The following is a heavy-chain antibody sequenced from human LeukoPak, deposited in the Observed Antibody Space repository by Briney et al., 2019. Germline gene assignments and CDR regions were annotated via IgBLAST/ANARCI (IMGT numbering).Heavy chain of an antibody. Sequence: PGGSLRLSCVASGFTVSTIYMSWVRQAPGKGLEWVSSIYSGGTTYYADSVRGRFTISRDNSKNTLYLQMNSLRAEDTAVYYCAKDLAWGDRYSVGVTHFDYWGQGTLVTVSS. CDR3: AKDLAWGDRYSVGVTHFDY. CDR1: GFTVSTIY. CDR2: IYSGGTT. D-gene: IGHD2-21*02. J-gene: IGHJ4*02. V-gene: IGHV3-66*01.